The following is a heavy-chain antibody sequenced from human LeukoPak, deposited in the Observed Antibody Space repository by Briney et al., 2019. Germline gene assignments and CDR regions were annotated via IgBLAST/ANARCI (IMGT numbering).Heavy chain of an antibody. Sequence: PGGSLRLSCAASGFTFSSYEMNWVRQAPGKGLEWVSDISSSSSTIYYADSVKGRFTISRDNAKNSLYLEMNSLRAEDTAVYYCAELGITMIGGVWGKGTTVTISS. V-gene: IGHV3-48*03. D-gene: IGHD3-10*02. CDR2: ISSSSSTI. CDR3: AELGITMIGGV. CDR1: GFTFSSYE. J-gene: IGHJ6*04.